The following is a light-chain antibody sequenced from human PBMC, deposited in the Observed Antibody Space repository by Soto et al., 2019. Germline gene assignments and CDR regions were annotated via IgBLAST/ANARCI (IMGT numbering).Light chain of an antibody. CDR3: QQANSFPLT. J-gene: IGKJ4*01. CDR1: QGISSR. V-gene: IGKV1-12*01. CDR2: AAS. Sequence: DIQMTQSPSSVSASVGDRVTITCRASQGISSRLAWYQQKPGKAPNLLIYAASSLQSGVPSRFSGSGSETDFTLTIGSLQPEDFATNYCQQANSFPLTFCGGTKVEIK.